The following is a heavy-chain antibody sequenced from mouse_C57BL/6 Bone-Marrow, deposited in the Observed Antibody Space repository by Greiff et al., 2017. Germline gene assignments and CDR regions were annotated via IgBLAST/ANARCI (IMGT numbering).Heavy chain of an antibody. V-gene: IGHV1-81*01. Sequence: VMLVESGAELARPGASVKLSCKASGYTFTSYGISWVKQRTGQGLEWIGEIYPRSGNTYYNEKFKGKGTLTADKSSSNTYMELRSLTSEDSEVYFCARRENYDSNYLYAMDYWGQGTSVTVSS. CDR3: ARRENYDSNYLYAMDY. D-gene: IGHD2-5*01. CDR1: GYTFTSYG. J-gene: IGHJ4*01. CDR2: IYPRSGNT.